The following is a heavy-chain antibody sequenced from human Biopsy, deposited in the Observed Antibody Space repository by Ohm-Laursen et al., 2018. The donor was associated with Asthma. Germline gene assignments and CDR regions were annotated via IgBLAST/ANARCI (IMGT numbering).Heavy chain of an antibody. J-gene: IGHJ4*02. V-gene: IGHV1-24*01. D-gene: IGHD4-17*01. CDR2: HDHEEGGT. Sequence: ASVKVSCKISGYSLTDLSMHWARQAPGQGLEWMGGHDHEEGGTVNARRFQGRVTMTEDTSTGTAYMELSSLSSDDTAVYYCASDFPKDYVRYNFQFWGQGTLVTVSS. CDR3: ASDFPKDYVRYNFQF. CDR1: GYSLTDLS.